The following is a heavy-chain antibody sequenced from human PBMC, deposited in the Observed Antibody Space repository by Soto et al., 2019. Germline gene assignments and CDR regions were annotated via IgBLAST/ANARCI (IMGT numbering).Heavy chain of an antibody. V-gene: IGHV4-30-2*06. D-gene: IGHD2-15*01. CDR3: VRGGGYDYFDF. Sequence: TLSLTCSVSGATMRYGACSWTWIRQSPGKGLEWLGYIYFLGTSHYNPSLRSRLSLSIDRTRNQLFLSLSYMTAADKAVYYCVRGGGYDYFDFWGQG. CDR2: IYFLGTS. J-gene: IGHJ4*02. CDR1: GATMRYGACS.